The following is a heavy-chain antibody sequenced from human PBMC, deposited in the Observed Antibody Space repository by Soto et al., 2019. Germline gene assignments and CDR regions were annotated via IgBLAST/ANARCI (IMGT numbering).Heavy chain of an antibody. Sequence: QVQLVESGGGVVQPGRSLRLSCAASGFTFSSYGMHWVRQAPGKGLEWVAVISYDGSNKYYADSVKGRFTISRDNSKNTLYLQMNSLRAEDTAVYYCAKVARSGPYLISAFDIWGQGTMVTVSS. D-gene: IGHD2-15*01. J-gene: IGHJ3*02. CDR3: AKVARSGPYLISAFDI. V-gene: IGHV3-30*18. CDR1: GFTFSSYG. CDR2: ISYDGSNK.